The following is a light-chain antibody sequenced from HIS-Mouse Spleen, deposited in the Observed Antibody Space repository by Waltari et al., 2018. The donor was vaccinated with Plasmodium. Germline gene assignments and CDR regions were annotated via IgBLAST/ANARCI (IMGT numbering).Light chain of an antibody. J-gene: IGLJ3*02. CDR3: YSTDSSGNHRV. CDR2: EDS. Sequence: SYELPQPPSVSVSPGQTARLTCSGDALPKKYAYWYQQKSGQAPVLVIYEDSKRPSRIPERFSGYSSGTMATLTISGAQVEDEADYYCYSTDSSGNHRVFGGGTKLTVL. V-gene: IGLV3-10*01. CDR1: ALPKKY.